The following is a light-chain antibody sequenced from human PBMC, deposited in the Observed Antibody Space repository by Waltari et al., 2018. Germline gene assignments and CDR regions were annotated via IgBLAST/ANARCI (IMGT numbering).Light chain of an antibody. Sequence: DIQMTQSPSSLSASLGERVTINCRASQGINNYLAWFQQKPGKAPKPLIYFASNLQNGVPSRFSGTGSGTDFTLTISSLQADDVATYFCQQYDDYPFTFGQGTRLEIK. CDR1: QGINNY. CDR3: QQYDDYPFT. CDR2: FAS. V-gene: IGKV1-16*01. J-gene: IGKJ2*01.